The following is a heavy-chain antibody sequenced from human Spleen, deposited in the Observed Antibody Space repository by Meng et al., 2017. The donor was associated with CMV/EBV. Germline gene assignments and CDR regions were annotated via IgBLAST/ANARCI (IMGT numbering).Heavy chain of an antibody. V-gene: IGHV1-69*05. CDR3: ARGIVPAAMWFDP. CDR1: GGTFSSYD. Sequence: CKASGGTFSSYDISWVRQAPGQGLEWMGGIIPIFGTANYAQKFQGRVTITTDESTSTAYMELSSLRSEDTAVYYCARGIVPAAMWFDPWGQGTLVTVSS. J-gene: IGHJ5*02. D-gene: IGHD2-2*01. CDR2: IIPIFGTA.